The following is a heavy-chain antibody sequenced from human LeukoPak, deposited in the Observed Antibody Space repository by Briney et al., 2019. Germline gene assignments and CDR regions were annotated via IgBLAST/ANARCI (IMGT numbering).Heavy chain of an antibody. CDR3: ARDLSSATIGLDAFDI. CDR1: GFTFSDYY. CDR2: ISSSSSYT. Sequence: GGSLRLSCAASGFTFSDYYMSWIRQAPGKGLEWVSYISSSSSYTNYADSVKGRFTISRDNTKNSLYLQIDSLRAEDTAVYYCARDLSSATIGLDAFDIWGQGTMVTVS. J-gene: IGHJ3*02. D-gene: IGHD5-12*01. V-gene: IGHV3-11*06.